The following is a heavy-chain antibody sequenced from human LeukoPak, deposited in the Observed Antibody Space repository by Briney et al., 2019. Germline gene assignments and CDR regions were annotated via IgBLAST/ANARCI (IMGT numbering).Heavy chain of an antibody. D-gene: IGHD3-22*01. CDR1: GYTLTELS. V-gene: IGHV1-24*01. J-gene: IGHJ4*02. CDR2: FDPEDGET. Sequence: GASVKVSAKVSGYTLTELSMHWVRQAPGKGLEWMGGFDPEDGETIYAQKFQGRVTMTEDTSTDTAYMELSSLRSEDTAVYYCARSITYDSSGYYYLGYWGQGTLVTVSS. CDR3: ARSITYDSSGYYYLGY.